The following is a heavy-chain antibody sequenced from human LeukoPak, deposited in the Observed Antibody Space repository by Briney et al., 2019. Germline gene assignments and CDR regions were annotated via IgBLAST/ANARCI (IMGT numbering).Heavy chain of an antibody. CDR1: GFTFSSYS. D-gene: IGHD2-15*01. CDR3: ARSDCSGGSCYDY. Sequence: GGSLRLSCAASGFTFSSYSMNWVRQAPGKGLEWVSSISSSSSYIYYAGSVKGRFTISRDNAKNSLYLQMNSLRAEDTAVYYCARSDCSGGSCYDYWGQGTLVTVSS. CDR2: ISSSSSYI. J-gene: IGHJ4*02. V-gene: IGHV3-21*01.